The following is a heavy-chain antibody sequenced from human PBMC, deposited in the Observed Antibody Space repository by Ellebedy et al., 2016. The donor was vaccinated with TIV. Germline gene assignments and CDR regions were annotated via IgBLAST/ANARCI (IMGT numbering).Heavy chain of an antibody. CDR3: KRKPPGIGAAGHDF. D-gene: IGHD6-13*01. CDR1: GYTFASYL. V-gene: IGHV5-10-1*01. Sequence: GESLKISCKASGYTFASYLISWVRQMPGKGLEWMGSIDCSDSYTKYSPTFQGHVTISADKSITTAYLQWSSLKASDTAMYYCKRKPPGIGAAGHDFWGQGTLVTVSS. J-gene: IGHJ4*02. CDR2: IDCSDSYT.